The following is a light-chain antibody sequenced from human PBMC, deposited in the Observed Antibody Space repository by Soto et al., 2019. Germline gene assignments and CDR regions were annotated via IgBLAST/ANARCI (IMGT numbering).Light chain of an antibody. Sequence: QSALTQPPSASGSPGQSVTISCTGTSSDVGGYKYVSWYQQHPGKAPKLMIFEVNKRPSGVPDSFSGSKAGNTASLTVSGRQAADEADYYFCSYAGINNLGVFGTGTKVTVL. CDR1: SSDVGGYKY. CDR3: CSYAGINNLGV. V-gene: IGLV2-8*01. J-gene: IGLJ1*01. CDR2: EVN.